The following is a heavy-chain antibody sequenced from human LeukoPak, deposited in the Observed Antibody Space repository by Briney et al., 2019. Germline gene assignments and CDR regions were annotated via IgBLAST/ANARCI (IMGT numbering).Heavy chain of an antibody. CDR1: GFTFSSYA. D-gene: IGHD6-13*01. V-gene: IGHV3-23*01. J-gene: IGHJ4*02. CDR2: ISGSGGST. Sequence: GGSLGPSCAASGFTFSSYAMSWVRQAPGKGLEWVSAISGSGGSTYYADSVKGRFTISRDNSKNTLYLQMNSLRAEDTAVYYCAAVLYSSSWLNWGQGTLVTVSS. CDR3: AAVLYSSSWLN.